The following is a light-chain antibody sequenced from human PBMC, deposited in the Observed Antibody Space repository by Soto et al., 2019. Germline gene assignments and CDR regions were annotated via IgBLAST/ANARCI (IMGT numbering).Light chain of an antibody. J-gene: IGKJ1*01. V-gene: IGKV4-1*01. CDR1: RSVLHSSNNKDY. Sequence: DIVMTQSPDSLAVSLGERATINCKSSRSVLHSSNNKDYLAWYQHKPGQPPKLLIAWASTRESGVPDRFSGSGSGTDFTLTITSLQAEEVAVYCCQQYYTTPQSFGQGTKVEIK. CDR2: WAS. CDR3: QQYYTTPQS.